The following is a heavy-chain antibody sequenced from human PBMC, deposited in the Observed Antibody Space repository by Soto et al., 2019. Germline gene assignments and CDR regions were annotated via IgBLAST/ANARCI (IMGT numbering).Heavy chain of an antibody. V-gene: IGHV4-30-4*01. Sequence: PSETLSLTCTVSGGSISSGDYYWSWIRQPPGKGLEWIGYIYYSGSTYYNPSLKIRVTISVDTSKNQFSLKLSSVTAADTAVYYCASHDYAHYGIDVWGQGTTVTV. CDR3: ASHDYAHYGIDV. CDR2: IYYSGST. J-gene: IGHJ6*02. CDR1: GGSISSGDYY. D-gene: IGHD4-17*01.